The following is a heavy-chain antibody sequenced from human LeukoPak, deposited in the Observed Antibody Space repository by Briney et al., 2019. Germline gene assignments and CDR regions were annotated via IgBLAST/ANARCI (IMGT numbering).Heavy chain of an antibody. CDR3: ANYYDILTGKHAFDI. CDR1: GFTFSSYA. Sequence: GGSLRLSCAASGFTFSSYAMSWVRQAPGKGLEWVSAISGSGGSTYYADSVKGRFTISRDNSKNTLYLQMNSLRAEDTAVYYCANYYDILTGKHAFDIWGQGTMVTVSS. D-gene: IGHD3-9*01. J-gene: IGHJ3*02. CDR2: ISGSGGST. V-gene: IGHV3-23*01.